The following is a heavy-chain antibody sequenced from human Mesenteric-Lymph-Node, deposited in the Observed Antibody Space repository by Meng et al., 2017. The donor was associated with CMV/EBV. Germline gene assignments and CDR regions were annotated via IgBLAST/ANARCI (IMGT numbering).Heavy chain of an antibody. CDR3: ARGATTVTDGVDY. V-gene: IGHV4-30-4*08. Sequence: LRLSCTVSGGSISSYYWSWIRQPPGKGLEWIGYIYYSGSTYYNPSLKSRVTISVDTSKNQFSLKLSSVTAADTAVYYCARGATTVTDGVDYWGQGTLVTVSS. CDR1: GGSISSYY. D-gene: IGHD4-11*01. CDR2: IYYSGST. J-gene: IGHJ4*02.